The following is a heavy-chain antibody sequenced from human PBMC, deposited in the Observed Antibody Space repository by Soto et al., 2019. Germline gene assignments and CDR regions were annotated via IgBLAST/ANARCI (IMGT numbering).Heavy chain of an antibody. CDR3: AKDLSPAVVVVVVAATVDY. J-gene: IGHJ4*02. V-gene: IGHV3-23*01. CDR1: GFTFSSYA. Sequence: GGSLRLSCAASGFTFSSYAMSWVRQAPGKGLEWVSAISGSGGSTYYADSVKGRFTISRDNSKNTLYLQMNSLRAEDTAVYYCAKDLSPAVVVVVVAATVDYWGQGTLVTVSS. CDR2: ISGSGGST. D-gene: IGHD2-15*01.